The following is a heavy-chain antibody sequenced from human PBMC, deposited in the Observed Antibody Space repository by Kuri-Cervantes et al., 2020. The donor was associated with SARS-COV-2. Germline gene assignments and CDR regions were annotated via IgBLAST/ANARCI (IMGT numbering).Heavy chain of an antibody. CDR3: ARGVTYYDFWSGYWYGMDV. Sequence: GGSLRLSCAASGFTFSSYDMHCVRQATGKGLEWVSAIGTAGDTYYPGSVKGRFTISRENAKNSLYLQMNSLRAGDTAVYYCARGVTYYDFWSGYWYGMDVWGQGTTVTVSS. CDR1: GFTFSSYD. CDR2: IGTAGDT. J-gene: IGHJ6*02. D-gene: IGHD3-3*01. V-gene: IGHV3-13*04.